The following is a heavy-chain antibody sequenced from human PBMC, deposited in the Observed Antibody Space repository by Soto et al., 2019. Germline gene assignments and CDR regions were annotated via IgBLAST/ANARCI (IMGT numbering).Heavy chain of an antibody. CDR3: TRRDVFDL. V-gene: IGHV3-53*01. Sequence: GGSLRLSCAASGFTVSSNYMSWVRQAPGKGLEWVSVIYSGGSTYYADSVKGRFTISRDNSKNTLYLQMNNVGADDTAVYFCTRRDVFDLWGQGATVT. CDR2: IYSGGST. J-gene: IGHJ3*01. CDR1: GFTVSSNY.